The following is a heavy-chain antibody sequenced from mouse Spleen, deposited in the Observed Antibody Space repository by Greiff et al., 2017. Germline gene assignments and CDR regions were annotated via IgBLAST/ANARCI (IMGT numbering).Heavy chain of an antibody. J-gene: IGHJ2*01. Sequence: EVQVVESGPGMVKPSQSLSLTCTVTGYSITSGYDWHWIRHFPGNKLEWMGYISYSGSTNYNPSLKSRISITHDTSKNHFFLKLNSVTTEDTATYYCARGGNYGGYYFDYWGQGTTLTVSS. V-gene: IGHV3-1*01. CDR1: GYSITSGYD. CDR3: ARGGNYGGYYFDY. CDR2: ISYSGST. D-gene: IGHD2-1*01.